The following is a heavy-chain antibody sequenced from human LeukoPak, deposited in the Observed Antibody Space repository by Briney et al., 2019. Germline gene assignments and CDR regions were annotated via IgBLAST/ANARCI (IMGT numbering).Heavy chain of an antibody. CDR3: VSFYETY. CDR2: INSDGSWT. J-gene: IGHJ4*02. Sequence: GGSLRLSCAASGNYWMHWVRQAPGKGLVWVSHINSDGSWTSYADCVKGRFTISKDSAKNTVYLQMNNLRAEDTAVYYCVSFYETYWGRGTLVTVSS. CDR1: GNYW. D-gene: IGHD2-2*01. V-gene: IGHV3-74*01.